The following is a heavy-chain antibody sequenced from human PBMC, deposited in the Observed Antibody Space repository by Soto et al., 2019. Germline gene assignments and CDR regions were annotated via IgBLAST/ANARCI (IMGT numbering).Heavy chain of an antibody. D-gene: IGHD1-26*01. CDR1: GYDFSAXX. Sequence: SLKISCKVSGYDFSAXXXXWVRQMPGKGLEWMGVIYPGDSDTRYSPSFEGHVTISADKSISTASLQWSSLKDSDTAVYYCARQGNHGLSGADYWGQGTXVTVSS. CDR2: IYPGDSDT. CDR3: ARQGNHGLSGADY. J-gene: IGHJ4*02. V-gene: IGHV5-51*01.